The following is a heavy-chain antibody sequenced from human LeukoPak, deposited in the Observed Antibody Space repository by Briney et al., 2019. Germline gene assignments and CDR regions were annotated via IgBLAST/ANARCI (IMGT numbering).Heavy chain of an antibody. CDR1: GYTFTGYY. V-gene: IGHV1-2*04. D-gene: IGHD2-2*01. CDR2: INPNSGGT. CDR3: ARDGRPAALWDGMDV. J-gene: IGHJ6*04. Sequence: ASVKASCKASGYTFTGYYMHWVRQAPGQGLEWMGWINPNSGGTNYAQKFQGWVTMTRDTSISTAYMELSRLRSDDTAVYYCARDGRPAALWDGMDVWGKGTTVTVSS.